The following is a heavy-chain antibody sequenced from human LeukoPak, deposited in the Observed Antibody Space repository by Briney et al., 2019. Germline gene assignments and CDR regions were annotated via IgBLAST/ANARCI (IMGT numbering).Heavy chain of an antibody. D-gene: IGHD1-26*01. Sequence: GGSLRLSCAASGFTFSGSGMNWVRQAPGKGLEWVSFISSSSSYIYFADSMRGRFTISRDNAKHLVYLQMNSLRAEDTGVYYCARGHTLSAFDYWGQGTLVTVSS. J-gene: IGHJ4*02. CDR1: GFTFSGSG. CDR3: ARGHTLSAFDY. V-gene: IGHV3-21*01. CDR2: ISSSSSYI.